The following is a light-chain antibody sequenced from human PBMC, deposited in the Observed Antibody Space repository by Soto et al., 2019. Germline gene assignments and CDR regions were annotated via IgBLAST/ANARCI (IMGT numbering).Light chain of an antibody. V-gene: IGLV2-8*01. J-gene: IGLJ2*01. CDR3: SSYAGSKVV. Sequence: QSVLTQPPSASGSPGQSVTISCTGSSSDVGGYNYVSWYQQHPGKAPKLMLYEVSKRPSGVPDRFSGSKSGNTASLTVSGLQAEDEADYYCSSYAGSKVVFGGGTQLTVL. CDR2: EVS. CDR1: SSDVGGYNY.